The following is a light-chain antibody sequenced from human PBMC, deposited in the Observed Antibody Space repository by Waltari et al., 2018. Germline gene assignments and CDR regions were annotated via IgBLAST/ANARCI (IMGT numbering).Light chain of an antibody. CDR3: QTWGTGV. V-gene: IGLV4-69*01. J-gene: IGLJ2*01. CDR1: GRHSPHA. Sequence: QLVLTQSPSASASLGASVKLTCTLSGRHSPHAIAWHQQQPEKGPRSLMRVSGDGSHTKGDGIPDRFSGSTSGAERYLTISSLQSEDEADYYCQTWGTGVFGGGTKLTVL. CDR2: VSGDGSH.